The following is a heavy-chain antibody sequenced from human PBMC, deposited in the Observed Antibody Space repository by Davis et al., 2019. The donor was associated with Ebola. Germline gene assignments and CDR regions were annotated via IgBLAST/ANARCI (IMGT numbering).Heavy chain of an antibody. V-gene: IGHV3-48*03. CDR1: GFIFGNYE. CDR2: IINSGITI. D-gene: IGHD6-6*01. Sequence: GESLKISCAGSGFIFGNYEMNWVRQAPGKGLEWVSYIINSGITIYYADSVKGRFTISRDNAKNALYLQMNSLRPEDTALYYCARSRSASLWGQGTLVTVSS. J-gene: IGHJ4*02. CDR3: ARSRSASL.